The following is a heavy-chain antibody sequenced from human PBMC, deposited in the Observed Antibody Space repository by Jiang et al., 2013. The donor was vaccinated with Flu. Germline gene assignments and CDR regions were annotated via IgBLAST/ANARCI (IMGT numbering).Heavy chain of an antibody. CDR1: GYTLTELS. J-gene: IGHJ4*02. V-gene: IGHV1-24*01. D-gene: IGHD3-22*01. CDR3: ATDILKGYYDSSGYGF. CDR2: FDPEDGET. Sequence: SGAEVKKPGASVKVSCKVSGYTLTELSMHWVRQAPGKGLEWMGGFDPEDGETIYAQKFQGRVTMTEDTSTDTAYMELSSLRSEDTAVYYCATDILKGYYDSSGYGFWGQGTLVTVSS.